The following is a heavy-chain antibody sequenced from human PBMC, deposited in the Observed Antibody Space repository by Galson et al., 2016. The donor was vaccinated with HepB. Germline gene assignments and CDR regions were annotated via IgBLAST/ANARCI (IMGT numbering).Heavy chain of an antibody. J-gene: IGHJ6*02. Sequence: SLRLSCAASGFTFSSYWMHWVRQAPGKGLVWVARINSDGSSTGYADSVKGRFTISRDNAKNTLYVQMNRLRAEDTAVYFCARDGGSSISYDYGMDVWGQGTTVTVSS. CDR2: INSDGSST. CDR3: ARDGGSSISYDYGMDV. CDR1: GFTFSSYW. D-gene: IGHD2-2*01. V-gene: IGHV3-74*01.